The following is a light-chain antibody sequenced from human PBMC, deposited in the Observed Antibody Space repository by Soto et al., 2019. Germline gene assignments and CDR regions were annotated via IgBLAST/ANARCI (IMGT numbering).Light chain of an antibody. J-gene: IGKJ2*01. Sequence: IVLTQSPGTLSVPLGERATLSCRASQSVASRNLAWYQQKRGQAPRLLIYAASKRAAGITDRFSGSGSGTDFTLTISRPEREDFAVYYCQQYGSSPYTFGQGTKLEIK. CDR3: QQYGSSPYT. CDR1: QSVASRN. V-gene: IGKV3-20*01. CDR2: AAS.